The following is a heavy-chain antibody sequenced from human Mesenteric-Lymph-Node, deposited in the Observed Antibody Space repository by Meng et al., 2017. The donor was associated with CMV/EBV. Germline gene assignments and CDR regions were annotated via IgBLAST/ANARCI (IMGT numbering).Heavy chain of an antibody. D-gene: IGHD2-2*01. CDR2: IWYDGSNK. CDR3: AKDTRIVVVPAAMKYYYGMDV. V-gene: IGHV3-33*06. Sequence: GESLKISCAASGFTFSNYEMNWVRQAPGKGLEWVAVIWYDGSNKYYADSVKGRFTISRDNSKNTLYLQMNSLRAEDTAVYYCAKDTRIVVVPAAMKYYYGMDVWGQGTTVTVSS. J-gene: IGHJ6*02. CDR1: GFTFSNYE.